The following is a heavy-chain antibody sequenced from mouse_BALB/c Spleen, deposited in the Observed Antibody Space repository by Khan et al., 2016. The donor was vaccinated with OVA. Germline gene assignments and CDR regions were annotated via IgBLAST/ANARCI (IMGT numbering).Heavy chain of an antibody. D-gene: IGHD2-13*01. CDR2: ISTGGHYT. CDR3: ASSLGDYHAFDY. Sequence: EVELVESGGGLVKPGGSLKLSCSASGFTFSSFGMSWVRQTPEKRLEWVATISTGGHYTIYPDSVKGRFTISRDNAENTLYLQLSSLRSEDTAMLCCASSLGDYHAFDYWGQGTSVTVSP. CDR1: GFTFSSFG. V-gene: IGHV5-9-3*01. J-gene: IGHJ4*01.